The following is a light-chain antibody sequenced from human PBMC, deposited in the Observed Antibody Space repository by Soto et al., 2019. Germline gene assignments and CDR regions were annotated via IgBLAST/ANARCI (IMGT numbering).Light chain of an antibody. CDR1: QSIDNW. J-gene: IGKJ1*01. V-gene: IGKV1-5*03. CDR3: QQYNSYSPWT. Sequence: DIQMTQSPSTLSVSVGDRVTVTCRASQSIDNWLAWYQQKPGKAPKLLIYKASTLESGVPSRFSGSGSGTDFTLTISSLQPDDFATYYCQQYNSYSPWTFGQGTKVEIK. CDR2: KAS.